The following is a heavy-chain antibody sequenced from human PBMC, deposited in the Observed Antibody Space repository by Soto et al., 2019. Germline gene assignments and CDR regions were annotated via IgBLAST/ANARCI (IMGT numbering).Heavy chain of an antibody. CDR3: ARDPNIVLVPAALRSYYYYYGMDV. Sequence: EVQLVESGGDLVQPGGSLRLSCAASGFTFSSYWMSWVRQAPGKGLEWVANIKQDGSEKYYVDSVKGRFTISRDNAKNSLYLQMKSLRAEDTAVYYCARDPNIVLVPAALRSYYYYYGMDVWGQGATVTVSS. J-gene: IGHJ6*02. V-gene: IGHV3-7*01. D-gene: IGHD2-2*01. CDR2: IKQDGSEK. CDR1: GFTFSSYW.